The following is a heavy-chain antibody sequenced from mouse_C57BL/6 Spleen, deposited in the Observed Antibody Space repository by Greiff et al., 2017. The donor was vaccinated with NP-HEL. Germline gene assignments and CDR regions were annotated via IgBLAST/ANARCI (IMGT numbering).Heavy chain of an antibody. CDR2: IWSGGST. CDR3: ARPLYYGNFYAMDY. D-gene: IGHD2-1*01. V-gene: IGHV2-2*01. CDR1: GFSLTSYG. Sequence: VKLVESGPGLVQPSQSLSITCTVSGFSLTSYGVHWVRQSPGKGLEWLGVIWSGGSTDYNAAFISRLSISKDNSKSQVFFKMNSLQADDTAIYYCARPLYYGNFYAMDYWGQGTSVTVSS. J-gene: IGHJ4*01.